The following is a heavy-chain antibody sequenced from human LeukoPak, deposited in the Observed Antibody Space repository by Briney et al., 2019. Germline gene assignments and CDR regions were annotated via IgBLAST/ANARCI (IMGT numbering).Heavy chain of an antibody. CDR1: GGSVSSNSNY. D-gene: IGHD5-12*01. Sequence: SETLSLTCTVSGGSVSSNSNYWSWIRQPPGKGLEWIGYNTYFGSASYNPSLKSRVTISVDTSKNQFSLRLSSVTAADTAVYYCARDTPGGYDFWWFDPWGQGTLVTVSS. V-gene: IGHV4-61*01. CDR2: NTYFGSA. J-gene: IGHJ5*02. CDR3: ARDTPGGYDFWWFDP.